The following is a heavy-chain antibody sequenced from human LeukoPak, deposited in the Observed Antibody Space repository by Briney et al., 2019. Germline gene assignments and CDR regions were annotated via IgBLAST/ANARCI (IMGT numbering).Heavy chain of an antibody. Sequence: PSETLSLTCTVSGGSISSYYWSWIRQPPGKGLDWIGYIYYSGSTNYNPSLKSRVTMSVDTSKNQFSLKLSSVTAADTAIYYCARVRYCTSNTCFYDFDYWGQGTLVTVSS. CDR1: GGSISSYY. J-gene: IGHJ4*02. CDR2: IYYSGST. CDR3: ARVRYCTSNTCFYDFDY. V-gene: IGHV4-59*08. D-gene: IGHD2-2*01.